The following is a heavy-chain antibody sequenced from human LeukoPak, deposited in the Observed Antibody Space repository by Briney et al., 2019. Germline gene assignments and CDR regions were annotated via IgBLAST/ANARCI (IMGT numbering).Heavy chain of an antibody. D-gene: IGHD3-22*01. CDR1: GFTFTNYP. CDR3: ASPYYYDGSSYYHFFDH. Sequence: GGSLRLSCAASGFTFTNYPVHWVRQAPGKGLEWVTVISYDGTTKYYADSVKGRFTISRDNSRNTLYLQMNNLRTEDTAVYYCASPYYYDGSSYYHFFDHWGQGTLVTVSS. V-gene: IGHV3-30*04. CDR2: ISYDGTTK. J-gene: IGHJ4*02.